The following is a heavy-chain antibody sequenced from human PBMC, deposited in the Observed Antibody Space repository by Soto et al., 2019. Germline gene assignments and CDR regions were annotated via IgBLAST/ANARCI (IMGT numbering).Heavy chain of an antibody. J-gene: IGHJ4*02. CDR1: GDSMTSGDYS. V-gene: IGHV4-30-2*01. Sequence: PSETLSLTCTVSGDSMTSGDYSWSWIRQPPGKGLEWLGYIYRTGNTHYSPSLKSRVYISQDRSKNQFSLELTSVTAADTAVYYCARGDYQYSIDDWGQGTLVTVS. D-gene: IGHD2-2*01. CDR3: ARGDYQYSIDD. CDR2: IYRTGNT.